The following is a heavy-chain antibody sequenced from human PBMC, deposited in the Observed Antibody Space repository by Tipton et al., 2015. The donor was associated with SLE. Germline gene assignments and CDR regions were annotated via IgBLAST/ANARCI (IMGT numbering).Heavy chain of an antibody. J-gene: IGHJ3*02. D-gene: IGHD1-26*01. CDR2: ISSGSSYE. CDR3: ARDVGAFDI. V-gene: IGHV3-21*01. Sequence: SLRLSCAASGFTFSSYSMNWVRQAPGKGLEWVSSISSGSSYEDYADSVKGRFTISRDNAKNSLYLQMNSQRVEDTAVYYCARDVGAFDIWGQGTMVTVSS. CDR1: GFTFSSYS.